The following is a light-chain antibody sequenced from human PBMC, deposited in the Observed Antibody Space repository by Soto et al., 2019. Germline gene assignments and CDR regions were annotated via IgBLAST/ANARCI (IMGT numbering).Light chain of an antibody. V-gene: IGKV1-5*03. J-gene: IGKJ5*01. CDR3: QQYNSYPLT. Sequence: DIQMTQSPSTLSASVGDRVTITCRASQSISSLLAWYQQKPGRAPTLLIYKASTLESGVPSRFSGSGPGTEFSLTISSLQPDDSATYYCQQYNSYPLTFGQGTRLEIK. CDR1: QSISSL. CDR2: KAS.